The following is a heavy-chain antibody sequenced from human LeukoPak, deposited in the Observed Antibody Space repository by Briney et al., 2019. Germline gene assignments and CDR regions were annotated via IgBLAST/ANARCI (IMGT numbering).Heavy chain of an antibody. J-gene: IGHJ4*02. D-gene: IGHD3-9*01. V-gene: IGHV3-23*01. CDR3: AKGDYDILTGYPPEGFDY. Sequence: GGSLRLSCVASGFSFSYHGMNWVRQAPGKGLGWVSAISGSGGSTYYADSVKGRFTISRDNSKNTLYLQMNSLRAEDTAVYYCAKGDYDILTGYPPEGFDYWGQGTLVTVSS. CDR2: ISGSGGST. CDR1: GFSFSYHG.